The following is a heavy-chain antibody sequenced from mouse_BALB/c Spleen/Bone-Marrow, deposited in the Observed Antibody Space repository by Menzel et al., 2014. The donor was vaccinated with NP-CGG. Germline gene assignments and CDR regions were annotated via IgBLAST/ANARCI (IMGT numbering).Heavy chain of an antibody. V-gene: IGHV7-1*02. CDR3: ARDVGYGNYFVY. Sequence: DVKLVESGGGLVQPGDSLRLSCATSGFTFSDFYMEWVRQPPGKRLEWIAASRNKAKHYTTEYSASVKGRFIVSRDTFQNILYLQMNALRAEDTAIYYCARDVGYGNYFVYWGQGTLVTVSA. D-gene: IGHD2-10*02. CDR2: SRNKAKHYTT. CDR1: GFTFSDFY. J-gene: IGHJ3*01.